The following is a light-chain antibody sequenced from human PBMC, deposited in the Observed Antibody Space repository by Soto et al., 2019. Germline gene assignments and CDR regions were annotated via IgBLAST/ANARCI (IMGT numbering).Light chain of an antibody. CDR3: VQDNYYRWT. CDR1: QAIRND. V-gene: IGKV1-6*01. Sequence: AIQMTQSPSSLSASVGDRVTISCRASQAIRNDLGWYQQKPGKAPNLLIYGASSLESGVPSRFSGSGSGTDFTLTISSLQPEDFANYYCVQDNYYRWTFGQGTKV. J-gene: IGKJ1*01. CDR2: GAS.